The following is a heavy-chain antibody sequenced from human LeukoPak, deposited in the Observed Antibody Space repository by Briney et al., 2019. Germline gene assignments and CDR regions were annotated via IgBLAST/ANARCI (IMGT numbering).Heavy chain of an antibody. Sequence: GGSLRPSCAASGFTFSSYVMSWVRQAPGKGLEWVSAISGSGGSTYYADSVKGRFTISRDNSKNTLYLQMNSLRAEDTAVYYCAKSNYYDSSGYDGPDDAFDIWGQGTMVTVSS. CDR3: AKSNYYDSSGYDGPDDAFDI. J-gene: IGHJ3*02. CDR1: GFTFSSYV. D-gene: IGHD3-22*01. CDR2: ISGSGGST. V-gene: IGHV3-23*01.